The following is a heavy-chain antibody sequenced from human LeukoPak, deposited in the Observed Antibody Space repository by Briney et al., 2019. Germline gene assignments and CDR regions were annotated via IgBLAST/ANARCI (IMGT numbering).Heavy chain of an antibody. Sequence: GGSLRLSCAASGFTVSSNYMSWVRQAPGKGLEWVSVIYSGGSTYYADSVKGRFTISRDNSKNTLYLQMNSLRAEDTAVYYCARDQDGGSYPWAHYYYGMDVWGQGTTVTVSS. CDR1: GFTVSSNY. J-gene: IGHJ6*02. CDR2: IYSGGST. D-gene: IGHD1-26*01. CDR3: ARDQDGGSYPWAHYYYGMDV. V-gene: IGHV3-53*01.